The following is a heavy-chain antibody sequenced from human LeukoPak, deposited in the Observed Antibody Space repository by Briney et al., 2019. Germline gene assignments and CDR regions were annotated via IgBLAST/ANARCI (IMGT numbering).Heavy chain of an antibody. CDR1: GFTFDDYA. CDR3: AKGSYHGSSGYDPPFDY. D-gene: IGHD3-22*01. J-gene: IGHJ4*02. Sequence: GGSLRLSCAASGFTFDDYAMHWVRQAPGKGLEWVSGISWNSGSIGYADSVKGRFTISRDNAKNSLYLQMNSLRAEDTALYYCAKGSYHGSSGYDPPFDYWGQGTLVTVSS. CDR2: ISWNSGSI. V-gene: IGHV3-9*01.